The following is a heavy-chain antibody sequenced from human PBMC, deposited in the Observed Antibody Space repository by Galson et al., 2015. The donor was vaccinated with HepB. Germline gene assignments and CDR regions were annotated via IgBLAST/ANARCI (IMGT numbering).Heavy chain of an antibody. J-gene: IGHJ4*02. D-gene: IGHD3-22*01. CDR1: GFTFSSYA. V-gene: IGHV3-23*01. CDR3: AKEPYYYDNSGYYDY. Sequence: SLRLSCAASGFTFSSYAMTWVRQAPGKGLEWVSEISGSGGSTYYADSVKGRFTNSRDNSKNTLYLQMNSLRAEDTAVYYCAKEPYYYDNSGYYDYWGQGTLVTVSS. CDR2: ISGSGGST.